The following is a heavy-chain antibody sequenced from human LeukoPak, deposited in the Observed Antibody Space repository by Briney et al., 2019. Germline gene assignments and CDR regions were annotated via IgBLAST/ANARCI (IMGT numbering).Heavy chain of an antibody. CDR2: IYPGESDT. Sequence: GESLKISCKSPGYSFTSYWIGWVRQMPGKGLECVGIIYPGESDTRYSPSFQGQVTISADTSIRTAYLQWSSLKASDTAMYYCPTSDTIAAAGTGNYYYYSGMDVWGQGTTVTVSS. J-gene: IGHJ6*02. D-gene: IGHD6-13*01. V-gene: IGHV5-51*01. CDR3: PTSDTIAAAGTGNYYYYSGMDV. CDR1: GYSFTSYW.